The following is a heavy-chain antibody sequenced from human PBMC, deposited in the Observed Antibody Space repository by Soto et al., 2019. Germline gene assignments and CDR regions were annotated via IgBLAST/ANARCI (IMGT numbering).Heavy chain of an antibody. Sequence: HPGGSLRLSCAASGFTFSDYAMHWVRQAPGKGLEWVAVISNDGNSQYYADSVKGRFTISRDNSENTLYLQKNSLRAEDTAVYFCAREYGSGWLYGTDVWGQGTTVTVSS. D-gene: IGHD6-19*01. V-gene: IGHV3-30*04. CDR2: ISNDGNSQ. J-gene: IGHJ6*02. CDR3: AREYGSGWLYGTDV. CDR1: GFTFSDYA.